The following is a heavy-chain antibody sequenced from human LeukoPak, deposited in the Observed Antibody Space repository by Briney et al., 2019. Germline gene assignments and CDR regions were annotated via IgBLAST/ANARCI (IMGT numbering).Heavy chain of an antibody. J-gene: IGHJ4*02. Sequence: GGSLRLSCAASGFTFSSYGMHWVRQAPGKGLEWAAFIRYDGSNKYYADSVKGRFTISRDNSKNTLYLQMNSLRAEDTAVYYCAKDLKWYYGSGSYSGFDYWGQGTLVTVSS. CDR1: GFTFSSYG. D-gene: IGHD3-10*01. V-gene: IGHV3-30*02. CDR3: AKDLKWYYGSGSYSGFDY. CDR2: IRYDGSNK.